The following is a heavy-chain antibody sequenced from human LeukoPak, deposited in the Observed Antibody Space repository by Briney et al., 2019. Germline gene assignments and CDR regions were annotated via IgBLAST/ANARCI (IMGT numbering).Heavy chain of an antibody. CDR1: GYTFTGYY. CDR3: ARDNEDMYYFDY. J-gene: IGHJ4*02. V-gene: IGHV1-2*02. Sequence: ASVTVSCKASGYTFTGYYMHWVRQAPGQGLEWMGWINPNSGGTNYAQKFQGRVTMTRDTSISTAYMELSRLRSDDTAVYYCARDNEDMYYFDYWGQARPVTVSS. CDR2: INPNSGGT. D-gene: IGHD1-1*01.